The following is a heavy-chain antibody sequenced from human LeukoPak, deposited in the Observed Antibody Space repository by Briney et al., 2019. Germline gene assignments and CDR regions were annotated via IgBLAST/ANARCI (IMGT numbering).Heavy chain of an antibody. CDR2: INPNSGDT. J-gene: IGHJ4*02. V-gene: IGHV1-2*02. CDR1: GYTFTGYY. CDR3: ATQRGSYLWGTDFDY. Sequence: ASVKVSCRASGYTFTGYYMHWVRQAPGQGLEWMGWINPNSGDTKYSQKFQGRVTMTRDTSISTAYMELSRLRSDDTAVYYCATQRGSYLWGTDFDYWGQGTLVTVSS. D-gene: IGHD3-16*01.